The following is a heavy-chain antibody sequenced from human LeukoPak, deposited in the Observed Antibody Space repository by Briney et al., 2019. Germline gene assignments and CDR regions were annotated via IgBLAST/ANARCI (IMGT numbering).Heavy chain of an antibody. V-gene: IGHV4-34*01. CDR2: INHSGST. CDR3: ARFSSGWYGWFDP. D-gene: IGHD6-19*01. CDR1: GGSFSGYY. J-gene: IGHJ5*02. Sequence: SETLSLTCAVYGGSFSGYYWSWIRQPPGKGLEWMGEINHSGSTNYNPSLKSRVTISVDTSKNQFSLKLSSVTAADTAVYYCARFSSGWYGWFDPWGQGTLVTVSS.